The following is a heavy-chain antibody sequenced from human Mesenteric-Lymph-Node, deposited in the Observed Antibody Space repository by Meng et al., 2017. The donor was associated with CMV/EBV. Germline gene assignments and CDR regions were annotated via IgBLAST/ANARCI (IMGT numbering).Heavy chain of an antibody. CDR2: TSGNSGST. D-gene: IGHD2-2*01. Sequence: GGSLRLSCAASGFTFSNYTMCWVRQAPGKGLEWVSGTSGNSGSTHYADSVKGRFTISRDNAKNTLFLEMNSLRGEDTAVYYCAKDRDHQLMSYLDHWGQGTLVTVSS. CDR1: GFTFSNYT. J-gene: IGHJ4*02. V-gene: IGHV3-23*01. CDR3: AKDRDHQLMSYLDH.